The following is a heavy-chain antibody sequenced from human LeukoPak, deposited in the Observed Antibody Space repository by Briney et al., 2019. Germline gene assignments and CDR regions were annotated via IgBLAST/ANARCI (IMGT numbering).Heavy chain of an antibody. D-gene: IGHD5-18*01. Sequence: ASVKVSCKASGYTFTGYYMHWVRQAPGQGLEWMGWINPNSGGTNYAQKFQGRVTMTRDTSISTAYMELSRLRSDDTAVYYCARDSPLVDTAMGLYDDWGQGTPVTVSS. V-gene: IGHV1-2*02. CDR1: GYTFTGYY. CDR3: ARDSPLVDTAMGLYDD. CDR2: INPNSGGT. J-gene: IGHJ4*02.